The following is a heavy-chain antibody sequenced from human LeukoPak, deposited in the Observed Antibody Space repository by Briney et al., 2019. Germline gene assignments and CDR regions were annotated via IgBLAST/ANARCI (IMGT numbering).Heavy chain of an antibody. CDR3: AKDYYGSGSPYYYYYGMDV. D-gene: IGHD3-10*01. CDR2: ISYDGSNK. CDR1: GFTFSSYG. V-gene: IGHV3-30*18. Sequence: GRSLRLSCAASGFTFSSYGMHWVRQAPGKGLEWVAVISYDGSNKYYADSVKGRFTISRDNSKNTLYLQMNSLRAEDTAVYYCAKDYYGSGSPYYYYYGMDVWGQGTTVTASS. J-gene: IGHJ6*02.